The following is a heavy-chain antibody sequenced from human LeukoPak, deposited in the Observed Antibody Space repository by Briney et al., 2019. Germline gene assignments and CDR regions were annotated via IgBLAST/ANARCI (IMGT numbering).Heavy chain of an antibody. D-gene: IGHD3-10*01. CDR3: AKEGTPQVSTWYDL. CDR1: GVTLSPYG. Sequence: GMSLRLSCAASGVTLSPYGMHWVRQAPGKGLEWVAVILYEGGTQHYADSVKGRFIISRDNPRNTLYLQMNILRTEDTAVYYCAKEGTPQVSTWYDLWGQGTQVIVSS. CDR2: ILYEGGTQ. J-gene: IGHJ5*02. V-gene: IGHV3-30*18.